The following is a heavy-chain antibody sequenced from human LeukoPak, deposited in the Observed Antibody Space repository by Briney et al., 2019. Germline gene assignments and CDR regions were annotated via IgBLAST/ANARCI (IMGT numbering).Heavy chain of an antibody. Sequence: PAGSLSLSCAASGFTFSSYALSWVRHAPRKGLEWVSAISGSGGSTYYADSVNGRLTTSTDNSNNTLYLQMISLRAEDTAVYYCAKDQVPAAPAAEYFQHWGQGTLVTVSS. V-gene: IGHV3-23*01. D-gene: IGHD2-2*01. CDR1: GFTFSSYA. CDR3: AKDQVPAAPAAEYFQH. CDR2: ISGSGGST. J-gene: IGHJ1*01.